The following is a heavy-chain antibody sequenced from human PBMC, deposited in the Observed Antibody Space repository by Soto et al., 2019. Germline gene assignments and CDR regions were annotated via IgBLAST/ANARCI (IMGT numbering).Heavy chain of an antibody. Sequence: GGSLRLSCAASGFTFSSYWMSWVRQAPGKGLEWVANIKQDGSEEYYVDSVKGRFTISRDNAKNSLYLQMNSLRAEDTAVYYCARTRFIKYSGYDFFDYWGQGTLVTVSS. CDR2: IKQDGSEE. V-gene: IGHV3-7*01. J-gene: IGHJ4*02. D-gene: IGHD5-12*01. CDR3: ARTRFIKYSGYDFFDY. CDR1: GFTFSSYW.